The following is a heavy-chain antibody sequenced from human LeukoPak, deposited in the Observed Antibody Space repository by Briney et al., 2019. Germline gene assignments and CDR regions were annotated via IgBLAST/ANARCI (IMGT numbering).Heavy chain of an antibody. CDR1: GFTFSSYS. J-gene: IGHJ3*02. Sequence: GRSLRLSCAASGFTFSSYSMHWVRQAPGKVLEWVAFISNDGNIQHYADSVKGRFTISSDISKTTLSLQMDSLRAEDTAVYYCAREPSGPSGDAFAIWGQGTMVAVSS. CDR2: ISNDGNIQ. V-gene: IGHV3-30*04. CDR3: AREPSGPSGDAFAI.